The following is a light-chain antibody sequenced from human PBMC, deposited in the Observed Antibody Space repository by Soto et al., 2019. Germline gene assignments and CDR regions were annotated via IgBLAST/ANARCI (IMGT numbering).Light chain of an antibody. CDR3: QQYGSSPPIT. J-gene: IGKJ5*01. Sequence: EIVLTQSPGTLSLSTGERATLSCRASQSVSSSYLAWYQQKPGQAPRLLIYGASSRATGMPDRFSGSGSGTDYTLTISRLEPEDFAVYYCQQYGSSPPITFGQGTRLEIK. V-gene: IGKV3-20*01. CDR1: QSVSSSY. CDR2: GAS.